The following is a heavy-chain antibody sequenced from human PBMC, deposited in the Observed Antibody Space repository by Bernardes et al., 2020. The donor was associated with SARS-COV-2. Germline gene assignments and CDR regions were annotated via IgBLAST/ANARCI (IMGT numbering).Heavy chain of an antibody. CDR2: ISPTSGAT. Sequence: ASVKVSYMASGYTFSDYYTHWLRQAPGQGLEWMGWISPTSGATNYAQKFQGRVTMTRDTSISTDYMELSSLRSDDTAVYYCSRTFYYDRGGDSLFDFWGQGTPVTVSS. CDR1: GYTFSDYY. V-gene: IGHV1-2*02. CDR3: SRTFYYDRGGDSLFDF. D-gene: IGHD2-21*01. J-gene: IGHJ4*02.